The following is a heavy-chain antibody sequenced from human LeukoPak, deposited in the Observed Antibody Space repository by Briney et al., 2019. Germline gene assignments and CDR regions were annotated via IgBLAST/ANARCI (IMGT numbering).Heavy chain of an antibody. D-gene: IGHD6-6*01. Sequence: ASVKVSCKASGYTFTSYGISWVRQAPGQGLEWMGWINTNTGNPTYAQGFTGRFVFSLDTSVSTAYLQISSLKAEDTAVYYCARDAKGIAARPGDYWGQGTLVTVSS. V-gene: IGHV7-4-1*02. CDR1: GYTFTSYG. CDR3: ARDAKGIAARPGDY. J-gene: IGHJ4*02. CDR2: INTNTGNP.